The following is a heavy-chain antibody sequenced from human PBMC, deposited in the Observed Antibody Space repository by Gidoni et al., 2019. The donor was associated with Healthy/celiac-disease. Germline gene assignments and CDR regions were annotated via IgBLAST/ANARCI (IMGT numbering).Heavy chain of an antibody. CDR3: ARDPGYSSSWMDWFDP. Sequence: QVQLVQSGAEVKKPWSSVKVSCKASGGTFSSYAISWVRQAPGQGLEWMVGIIPIFGTANYAQKFQGRVTITADKSTSTAYMELSSLRSEDTAVYYCARDPGYSSSWMDWFDPWGQGTLVTVSS. J-gene: IGHJ5*02. CDR1: GGTFSSYA. D-gene: IGHD6-13*01. V-gene: IGHV1-69*06. CDR2: IIPIFGTA.